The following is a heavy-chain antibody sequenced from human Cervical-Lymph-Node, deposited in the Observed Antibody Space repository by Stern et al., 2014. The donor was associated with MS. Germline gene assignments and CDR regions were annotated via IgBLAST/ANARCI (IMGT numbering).Heavy chain of an antibody. D-gene: IGHD6-6*01. CDR2: IIPIFGTA. J-gene: IGHJ6*02. CDR3: ARASSSTANYYYYGMDV. V-gene: IGHV1-69*01. Sequence: QVQLVESGAEVKKPGSSVKVSCKASGGTFSSYAISWVRQAPGQGLEWMGGIIPIFGTANCAHKFQGRVTITADESTSTAYMELSSLRSEDTAVYYCARASSSTANYYYYGMDVWGQGTTVTVSS. CDR1: GGTFSSYA.